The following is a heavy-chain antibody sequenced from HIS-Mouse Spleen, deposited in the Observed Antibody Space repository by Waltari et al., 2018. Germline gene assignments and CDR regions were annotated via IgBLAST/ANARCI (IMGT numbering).Heavy chain of an antibody. CDR2: VNPKSGGK. CDR3: ARGKLGAHHDAFDI. V-gene: IGHV1-2*02. D-gene: IGHD7-27*01. J-gene: IGHJ3*02. Sequence: QVQLVQSGAEVKKPGASVKVSCKASGYTFTGYYMHWVRQAPGKGLEWRGGVNPKSGGKNDAQKLQGRGTMTRETSISTAYMGLSRLRSDDTAVYYCARGKLGAHHDAFDIWGQGTMVTVSS. CDR1: GYTFTGYY.